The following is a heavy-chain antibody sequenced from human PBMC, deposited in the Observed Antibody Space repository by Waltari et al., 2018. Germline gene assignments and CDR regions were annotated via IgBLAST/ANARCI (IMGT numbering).Heavy chain of an antibody. CDR2: IYHSGST. CDR3: ARHGAVAGWGDY. Sequence: QVQLQESGPGLVKPSETLSLTSAVSGYPIRSSNYWGWIRQPPGKGLEWIGSIYHSGSTYYNPSLQSRVTISVDTSKNQFSLNLSSLSAADTAVYYCARHGAVAGWGDYWGQGTLVTVSS. CDR1: GYPIRSSNY. V-gene: IGHV4-38-2*01. J-gene: IGHJ4*02. D-gene: IGHD6-19*01.